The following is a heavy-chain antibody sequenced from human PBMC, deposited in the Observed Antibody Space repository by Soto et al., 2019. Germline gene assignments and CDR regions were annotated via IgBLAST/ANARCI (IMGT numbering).Heavy chain of an antibody. CDR3: AKDVDCVRSWATPVYFAL. Sequence: GGSLRLSCAGSGFTVITYAMSWVRQAPGKGLEWISSIGGDGRTTYYAGSVKGRFTISRDNSKNTVYLQMNNLRAEDTAVYYCAKDVDCVRSWATPVYFALWGQGTLVIASS. D-gene: IGHD2-21*01. J-gene: IGHJ5*02. CDR2: IGGDGRTT. CDR1: GFTVITYA. V-gene: IGHV3-23*01.